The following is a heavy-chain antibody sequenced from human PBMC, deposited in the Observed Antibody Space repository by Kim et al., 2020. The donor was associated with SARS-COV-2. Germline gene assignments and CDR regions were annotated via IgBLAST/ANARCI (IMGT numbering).Heavy chain of an antibody. CDR3: ARPYYYDSSGYHWRAFDI. CDR2: IIPIFGTA. Sequence: SVKVSCKASGGTFSSYAISWVRQAPGQGLEWMGGIIPIFGTANYAQKFQGRVTITADESTSTAYMELSSLRSEDTAVYYCARPYYYDSSGYHWRAFDIWGQGTMVTVSS. CDR1: GGTFSSYA. J-gene: IGHJ3*02. D-gene: IGHD3-22*01. V-gene: IGHV1-69*13.